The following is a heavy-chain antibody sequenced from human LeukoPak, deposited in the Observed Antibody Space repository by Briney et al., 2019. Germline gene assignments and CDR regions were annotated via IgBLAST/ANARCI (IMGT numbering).Heavy chain of an antibody. CDR2: ISSSGSTI. V-gene: IGHV3-11*04. CDR1: GFTFSDYY. CDR3: AREGDVSPYCGGDCYFDY. D-gene: IGHD2-21*01. J-gene: IGHJ4*02. Sequence: GGSLRLSCAASGFTFSDYYMSWIRQAPGKGLEWVSYISSSGSTIYYADSVKGRFTISRDNAKNSLYLQMNSLRAEDTAVYYCAREGDVSPYCGGDCYFDYWGQGTLVTVSS.